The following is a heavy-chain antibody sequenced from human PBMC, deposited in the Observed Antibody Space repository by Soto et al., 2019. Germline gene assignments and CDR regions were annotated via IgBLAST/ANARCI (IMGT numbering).Heavy chain of an antibody. Sequence: QVHLLESGPGLVKPSQTLSLTCSVSGDSISTVDYFWAWIRQPPGQALEYIGHIHKSTTTYYNPSFESRVAISLDTSKSQFSLTVTSVTAADTAVYFCARGRYCLTGRCFPNWFDSWGQGTLVTVSS. V-gene: IGHV4-30-4*01. CDR1: GDSISTVDYF. CDR2: IHKSTTT. D-gene: IGHD2-15*01. CDR3: ARGRYCLTGRCFPNWFDS. J-gene: IGHJ5*01.